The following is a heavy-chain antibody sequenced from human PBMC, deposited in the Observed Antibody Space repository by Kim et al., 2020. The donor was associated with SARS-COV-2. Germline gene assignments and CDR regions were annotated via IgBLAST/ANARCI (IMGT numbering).Heavy chain of an antibody. Sequence: SETLSLTCSVSGGSISGYYWSWIRQPPGKELEWIGYIYYNGVTNYNPSLKSRVTMSVDTSKSQLSLMLSSVTAADTAVYYCARLHSYGHEEFDPWGQGILVTVSS. CDR3: ARLHSYGHEEFDP. V-gene: IGHV4-59*13. CDR2: IYYNGVT. D-gene: IGHD5-18*01. J-gene: IGHJ5*01. CDR1: GGSISGYY.